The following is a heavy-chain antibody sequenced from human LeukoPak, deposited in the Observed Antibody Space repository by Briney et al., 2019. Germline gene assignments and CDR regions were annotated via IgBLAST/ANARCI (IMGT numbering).Heavy chain of an antibody. Sequence: GRSLRLSCSASGFTFSSYAMHWVRQAPGKGLVYVSTISSNGDSTYYADSVKGRFTISRDNSKNTLYLQMSSLRAEDTAVYYCVKDVIVGARRGHICSFDYWAQGTLVTVSS. D-gene: IGHD2/OR15-2a*01. J-gene: IGHJ4*02. CDR1: GFTFSSYA. CDR2: ISSNGDST. V-gene: IGHV3-64D*06. CDR3: VKDVIVGARRGHICSFDY.